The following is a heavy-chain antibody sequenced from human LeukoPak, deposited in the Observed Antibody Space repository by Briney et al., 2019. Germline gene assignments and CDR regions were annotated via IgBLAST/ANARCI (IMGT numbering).Heavy chain of an antibody. CDR3: ARETREAGSGDHQTDSFDV. D-gene: IGHD2-15*01. CDR2: INSDGRRP. V-gene: IGHV3-74*01. Sequence: PGGSLRLSCAASRFSVSDYWMHWVRQAPGKGLVWVSRINSDGRRPSYADSVKGRFTISRDNAKNTLYLQMNSLRVEDTALYYCARETREAGSGDHQTDSFDVWGQGTMVSVS. J-gene: IGHJ3*01. CDR1: RFSVSDYW.